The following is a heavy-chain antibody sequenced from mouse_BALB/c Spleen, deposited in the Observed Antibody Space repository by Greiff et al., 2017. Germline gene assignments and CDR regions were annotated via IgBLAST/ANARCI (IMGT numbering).Heavy chain of an antibody. D-gene: IGHD1-1*01. CDR1: GFTFSSYG. V-gene: IGHV5-6*01. Sequence: EVQLVESGGDLVKPGGSLKLSCAASGFTFSSYGMSWVRQTPDKRLEWVATISSGGSYTYYPDSVKGRFTISRDNAKNTLYLQMSSLKSEDTAMYCCARHGDDGSLFDYWGQGTTLTVSS. CDR3: ARHGDDGSLFDY. J-gene: IGHJ2*01. CDR2: ISSGGSYT.